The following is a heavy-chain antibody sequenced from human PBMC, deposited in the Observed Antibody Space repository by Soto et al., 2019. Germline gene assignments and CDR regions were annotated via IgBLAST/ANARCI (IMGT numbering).Heavy chain of an antibody. Sequence: SETLSLTCTVSGGSISSSRYYWSWIRQPPGKGLEWIGEINHSGSTNYNPSLKSRVTISVDTSKNQFSLKLSSVTAADTAVYYCARVSGIYYYGMDVWGQGTTVTVSS. CDR2: INHSGST. D-gene: IGHD3-10*01. J-gene: IGHJ6*02. CDR3: ARVSGIYYYGMDV. V-gene: IGHV4-39*07. CDR1: GGSISSSRYY.